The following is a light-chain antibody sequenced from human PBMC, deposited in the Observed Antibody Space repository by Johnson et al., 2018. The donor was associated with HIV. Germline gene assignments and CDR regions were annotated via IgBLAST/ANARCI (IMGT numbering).Light chain of an antibody. CDR1: NSNIGNNY. V-gene: IGLV1-51*02. CDR2: ENN. J-gene: IGLJ1*01. CDR3: GTWDSSLSAGGV. Sequence: HSVLTQPPSVSAAPGQKVTISCSGSNSNIGNNYVSWYQQLPGTAPKLLIYENNKRPSGIPDRFSGSKSGTSATLGITGLQTGDEADYDCGTWDSSLSAGGVFGTGTKVTVL.